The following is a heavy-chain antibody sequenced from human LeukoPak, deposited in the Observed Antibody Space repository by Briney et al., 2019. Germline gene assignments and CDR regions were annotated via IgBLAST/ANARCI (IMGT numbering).Heavy chain of an antibody. Sequence: SETLSLTCTVSGGSISSSSYYWGWIRQPPGKGLEWIGSIYYSGSTYYNPSLKSRLTISVDTSKNQFSLKLSSVTAADTAVYYCARHLFYYGSGSYTTVPSDYWGQGTLVTVSS. J-gene: IGHJ4*02. V-gene: IGHV4-39*01. CDR3: ARHLFYYGSGSYTTVPSDY. D-gene: IGHD3-10*01. CDR1: GGSISSSSYY. CDR2: IYYSGST.